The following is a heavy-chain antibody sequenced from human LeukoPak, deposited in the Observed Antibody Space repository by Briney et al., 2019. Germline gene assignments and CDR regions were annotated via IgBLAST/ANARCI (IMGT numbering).Heavy chain of an antibody. CDR3: AKTVAVAGFPNWFDP. Sequence: SETLSLTCGVSGGSISSTNWWSWVRQPPGQGLEWIGEVSLTGETNYNPSLNGRVTMSLDGSRNQLSLKLSSVTAADTAVYYCAKTVAVAGFPNWFDPWGQGTLVTVSS. D-gene: IGHD6-19*01. CDR2: VSLTGET. J-gene: IGHJ5*02. CDR1: GGSISSTNW. V-gene: IGHV4-4*02.